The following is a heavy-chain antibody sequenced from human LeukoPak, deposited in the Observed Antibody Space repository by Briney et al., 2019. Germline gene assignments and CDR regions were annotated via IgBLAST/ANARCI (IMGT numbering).Heavy chain of an antibody. D-gene: IGHD6-13*01. J-gene: IGHJ4*02. CDR3: ARSISWYPNLPDC. CDR2: MNPNSGNT. CDR1: GYTFTNYD. V-gene: IGHV1-8*01. Sequence: GASVKVSCKASGYTFTNYDINWVRQATGQGLEWMGWMNPNSGNTGYAQKFQGRVTMTRNTSISTAYMELNSLTSEDTAVYYCARSISWYPNLPDCWGQGTLVTVSS.